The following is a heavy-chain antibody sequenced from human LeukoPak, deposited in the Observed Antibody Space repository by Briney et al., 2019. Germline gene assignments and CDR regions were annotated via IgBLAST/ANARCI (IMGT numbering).Heavy chain of an antibody. J-gene: IGHJ6*02. D-gene: IGHD5-12*01. Sequence: GGSLRLSCAASGFTFSSYGMHWVRQAPGKGLEWVSDVSGSGAGTYYADSVKGRFTVSRDNSKNTLYLQMNSLRAEDTAVYYCAKGELRLGDLYYYGMDIWGQGTTVTVSS. CDR1: GFTFSSYG. CDR3: AKGELRLGDLYYYGMDI. V-gene: IGHV3-23*01. CDR2: VSGSGAGT.